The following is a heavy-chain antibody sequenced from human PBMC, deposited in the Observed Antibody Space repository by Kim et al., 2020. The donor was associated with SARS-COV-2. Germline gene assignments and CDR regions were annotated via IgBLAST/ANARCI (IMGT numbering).Heavy chain of an antibody. Sequence: DVDSVKGRFTLSRDNAKNSVYLQMNGLRAEDTAVYYCARGNWDLNWFDPWGQGTLVTVSS. D-gene: IGHD1-7*01. V-gene: IGHV3-7*03. CDR3: ARGNWDLNWFDP. J-gene: IGHJ5*02.